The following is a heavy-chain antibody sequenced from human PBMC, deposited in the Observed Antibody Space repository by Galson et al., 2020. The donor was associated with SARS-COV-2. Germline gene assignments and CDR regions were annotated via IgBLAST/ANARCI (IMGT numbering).Heavy chain of an antibody. V-gene: IGHV6-1*01. CDR1: GDSVSSNSAA. D-gene: IGHD6-13*01. CDR3: ARDRRLFIVAVGPDYYYDGMDV. J-gene: IGHJ6*02. Sequence: SQTLSLTCAISGDSVSSNSAAWNWIRQSPSRGLEWLGRTYYRSKWYNDYAVSVKSRITINPDTSKNQFSLQLKSVTPEDTAVYYCARDRRLFIVAVGPDYYYDGMDVWGQGTTVTVSS. CDR2: TYYRSKWYN.